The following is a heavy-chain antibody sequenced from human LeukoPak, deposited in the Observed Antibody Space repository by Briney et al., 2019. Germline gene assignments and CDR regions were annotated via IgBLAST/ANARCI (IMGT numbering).Heavy chain of an antibody. CDR2: FDPEDGET. CDR1: GYTLTELS. J-gene: IGHJ4*02. V-gene: IGHV1-24*01. CDR3: ATAGVSSWSFDY. Sequence: ASVKVSCKVSGYTLTELSMHWVRQAPGKGLEWMGGFDPEDGETIYAQKFQGRVTMTEDTSTDTAYMELSSLRSEDTAVYYCATAGVSSWSFDYWAREPWSPSPQ. D-gene: IGHD6-13*01.